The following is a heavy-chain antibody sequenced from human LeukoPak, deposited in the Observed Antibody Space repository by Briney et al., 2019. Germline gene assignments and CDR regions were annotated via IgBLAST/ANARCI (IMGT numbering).Heavy chain of an antibody. CDR1: GFAVSNNY. V-gene: IGHV3-53*01. D-gene: IGHD1-26*01. CDR2: IYGGDVT. CDR3: TRDSTTFRFGY. Sequence: GGSLRLSCAGSGFAVSNNYMSWVRQAPGKGPEWVSIIYGGDVTYYVDSVKGRFTISRDNSKNMLYLQMNSLRVEDTAVYYCTRDSTTFRFGYWGQGTLVTVSS. J-gene: IGHJ4*02.